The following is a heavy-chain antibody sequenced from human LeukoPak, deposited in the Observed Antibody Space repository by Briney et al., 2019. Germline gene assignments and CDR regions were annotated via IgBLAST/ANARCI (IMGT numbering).Heavy chain of an antibody. D-gene: IGHD2-15*01. CDR1: GYAFTSYY. Sequence: ASVKVSCKASGYAFTSYYMHWVRQAPGQGLEWMGIINPSGGSTSYAQKFQGRVTMTRDMSTSTVYMELSSLRSEDTAVYYCARETYCSGGSCYSSLDYWGQGTLVTVSS. V-gene: IGHV1-46*01. J-gene: IGHJ4*02. CDR3: ARETYCSGGSCYSSLDY. CDR2: INPSGGST.